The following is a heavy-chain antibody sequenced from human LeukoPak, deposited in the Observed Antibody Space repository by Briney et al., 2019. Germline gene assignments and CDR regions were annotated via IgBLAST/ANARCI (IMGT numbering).Heavy chain of an antibody. D-gene: IGHD3-3*01. V-gene: IGHV3-64*01. CDR3: ARGYDFWSGYWSHSDY. J-gene: IGHJ4*02. Sequence: GGSLRLSCAASGFTVVSNYMSWVRQAPGKGLEYVSAISSNGGSTYYANSVKGRFTISRDNSKNTLYLQMGSLRAEDMAVYYCARGYDFWSGYWSHSDYWGQGTLVTVSS. CDR2: ISSNGGST. CDR1: GFTVVSNY.